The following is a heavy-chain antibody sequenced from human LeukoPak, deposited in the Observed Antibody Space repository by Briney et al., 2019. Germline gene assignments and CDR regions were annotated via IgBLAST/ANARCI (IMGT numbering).Heavy chain of an antibody. CDR3: AKGQSQFGY. J-gene: IGHJ4*02. Sequence: PGGSLRLSCADSGFTFNNYVMNWVRQAPGKGLEWVSAISVSGGSTYYADSVKGRFTISRDNSKNTLYLQMNSLRAEDTAVYYCAKGQSQFGYWGQGTLVTVSS. CDR2: ISVSGGST. V-gene: IGHV3-23*01. CDR1: GFTFNNYV.